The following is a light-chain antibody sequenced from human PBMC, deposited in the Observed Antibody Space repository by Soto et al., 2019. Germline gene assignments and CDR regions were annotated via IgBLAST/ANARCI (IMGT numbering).Light chain of an antibody. CDR3: QQYGSSPLT. Sequence: EIVLTQSPGTLSLSPGERATLSCRASQSVSSSYLAWYQXXXXQAPRLLIYGASSRATGIPDRFSGSGSGTDFTLTISRLEPEDFAVYYCQQYGSSPLTFGGGTKVEIK. J-gene: IGKJ4*01. CDR1: QSVSSSY. V-gene: IGKV3-20*01. CDR2: GAS.